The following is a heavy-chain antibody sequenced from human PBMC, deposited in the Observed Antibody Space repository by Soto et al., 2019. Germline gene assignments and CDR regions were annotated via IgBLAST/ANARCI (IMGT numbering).Heavy chain of an antibody. J-gene: IGHJ6*02. CDR2: INPNSGGT. Sequence: PSVKVSCKASGYTFTGYYMHWVRQAPGQGLEWMGWINPNSGGTNYAQKFQGRVTMTRDTSISTAYMELSRLRSDDTAVYYCARGGGSLNHYYYYGMDVWGQGTTVTVSS. CDR3: ARGGGSLNHYYYYGMDV. D-gene: IGHD3-16*01. CDR1: GYTFTGYY. V-gene: IGHV1-2*02.